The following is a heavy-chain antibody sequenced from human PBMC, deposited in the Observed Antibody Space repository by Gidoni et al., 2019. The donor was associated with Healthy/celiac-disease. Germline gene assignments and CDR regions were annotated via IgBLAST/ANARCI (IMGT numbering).Heavy chain of an antibody. CDR1: GFTFTSSA. CDR3: AALDPYSSSWYAAFDI. V-gene: IGHV1-58*01. J-gene: IGHJ3*02. D-gene: IGHD6-13*01. Sequence: QMQLVQSGPEVNKPGTSLKVSCKASGFTFTSSAVQWVRQARGQRLEWIGWIVVGSGNTNYAKKFQERVTITRDMSTSTAYMELSSLRSEDTAVYYCAALDPYSSSWYAAFDIWGQGTMVTVSS. CDR2: IVVGSGNT.